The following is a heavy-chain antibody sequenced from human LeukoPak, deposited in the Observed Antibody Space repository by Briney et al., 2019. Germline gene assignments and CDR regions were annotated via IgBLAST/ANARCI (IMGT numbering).Heavy chain of an antibody. CDR2: ISGSGGST. CDR1: GFTFSNHG. D-gene: IGHD4-23*01. V-gene: IGHV3-23*01. Sequence: GGSLRLSCAASGFTFSNHGMNWVRQAPGKGLEWVSAISGSGGSTYYADSVKGRFTISRDNSKNTLYLQMNSLRAEDTAVYYCAKDPSTVGYFDYWGQGTLVTVSS. J-gene: IGHJ4*02. CDR3: AKDPSTVGYFDY.